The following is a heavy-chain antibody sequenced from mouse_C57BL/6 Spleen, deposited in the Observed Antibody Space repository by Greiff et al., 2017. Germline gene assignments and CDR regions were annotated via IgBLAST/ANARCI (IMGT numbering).Heavy chain of an antibody. CDR3: ATDYYGSSHRGFAY. CDR2: IWSDGST. CDR1: GFSLTSYG. J-gene: IGHJ3*01. Sequence: VKLMESGPGLVAPSQSLSITCTVSGFSLTSYGVHWVRQPPGKGLEWLVVIWSDGSTTYNSALKSRLSISKDNSKSQVFLKMNSLQTDDTAMYYCATDYYGSSHRGFAYWGQGTLVTVSA. D-gene: IGHD1-1*01. V-gene: IGHV2-6*03.